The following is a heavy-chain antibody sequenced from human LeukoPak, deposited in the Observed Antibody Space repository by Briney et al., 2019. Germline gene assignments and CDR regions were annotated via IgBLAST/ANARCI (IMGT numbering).Heavy chain of an antibody. V-gene: IGHV4-59*08. J-gene: IGHJ4*02. CDR2: IYYSGST. D-gene: IGHD1-26*01. CDR3: ARHGIVGATLKAYYFDY. Sequence: SETLSLTCTVSGGSFSGYYWSWIRQPPGKGLEWIGYIYYSGSTNYNPSLKSRVTISVDTSKNQFSLKLSSVTAADTAVYYCARHGIVGATLKAYYFDYWGQGTLVTVSS. CDR1: GGSFSGYY.